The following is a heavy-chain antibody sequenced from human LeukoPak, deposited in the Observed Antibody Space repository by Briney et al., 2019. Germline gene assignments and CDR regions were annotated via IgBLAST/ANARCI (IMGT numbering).Heavy chain of an antibody. CDR1: GFTFSSYS. D-gene: IGHD4-17*01. J-gene: IGHJ4*02. V-gene: IGHV3-21*01. Sequence: GGSLRLSCAASGFTFSSYSMNWVRQAPGKGLEWVSSISSSSSYIYYAASVKGRFTISRDNAKNSLYLQMNSLRAEDTAVYYCARGHYGDSTRDFDYWGQGTLVTVSS. CDR3: ARGHYGDSTRDFDY. CDR2: ISSSSSYI.